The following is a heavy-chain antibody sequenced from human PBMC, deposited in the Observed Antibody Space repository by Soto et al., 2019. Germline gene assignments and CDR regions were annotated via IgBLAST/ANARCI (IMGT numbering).Heavy chain of an antibody. V-gene: IGHV4-30-4*01. CDR1: GGSISSGDYY. CDR3: ARDYYDSSGYYYVDWFDP. D-gene: IGHD3-22*01. Sequence: SETLSLTCTVSGGSISSGDYYWSWIRQPPGKGLEWIGYIYYSGSTYYNPSLKSRVTISVDTSKNQFPLKLSSVTAADTAVCYCARDYYDSSGYYYVDWFDPWGQGTQVTVSS. CDR2: IYYSGST. J-gene: IGHJ5*02.